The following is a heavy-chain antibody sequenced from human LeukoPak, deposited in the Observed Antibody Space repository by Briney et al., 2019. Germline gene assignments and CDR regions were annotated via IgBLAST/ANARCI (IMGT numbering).Heavy chain of an antibody. V-gene: IGHV7-4-1*02. CDR2: INTNTGNP. D-gene: IGHD3-10*01. CDR1: GYTFTSYA. Sequence: ASVKVSCKASGYTFTSYAMNWVRQAPGQGLEWMGWINTNTGNPTYAQGFTGRFVFSLDTSVSTAYLQISSLKAEDTAVYYCARDLTMVRGVIITAKWFDPWGQGTLVTVSS. CDR3: ARDLTMVRGVIITAKWFDP. J-gene: IGHJ5*02.